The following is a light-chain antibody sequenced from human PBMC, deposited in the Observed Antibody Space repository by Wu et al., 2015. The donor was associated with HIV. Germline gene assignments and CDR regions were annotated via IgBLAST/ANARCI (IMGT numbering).Light chain of an antibody. CDR3: QQYNSFSLFT. CDR2: KAS. V-gene: IGKV1-5*03. J-gene: IGKJ3*01. CDR1: QSISSW. Sequence: DIQMTQSPSTLSASVGDRVTITCRASQSISSWLAWYQQKPGKAPKLLIYKASSSESGVPSRFSGSGSGTEFTLTISSLQPDDFATYYCQQYNSFSLFTFGPGTKVDIK.